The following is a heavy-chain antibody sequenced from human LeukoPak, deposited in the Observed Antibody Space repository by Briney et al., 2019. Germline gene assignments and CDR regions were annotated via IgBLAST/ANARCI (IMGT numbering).Heavy chain of an antibody. V-gene: IGHV3-23*01. CDR2: ISGSGGST. CDR1: GFTFSSYA. D-gene: IGHD3-22*01. CDR3: AKGGGYYDSSGYRAFDY. J-gene: IGHJ4*02. Sequence: GGSLRLSCAASGFTFSSYAMSWVRQAPGKGLEWVSAISGSGGSTYYADSVKGRFTISRDNSKNTLYLQMNSPRAEDTAVYYCAKGGGYYDSSGYRAFDYWGQGTLVTVSS.